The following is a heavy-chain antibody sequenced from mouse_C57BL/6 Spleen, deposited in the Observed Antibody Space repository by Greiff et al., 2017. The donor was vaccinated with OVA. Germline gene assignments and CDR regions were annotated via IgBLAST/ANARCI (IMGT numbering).Heavy chain of an antibody. CDR1: GFTFSSYA. CDR3: ARGDYGSRGYFDV. CDR2: ISDGGSYT. V-gene: IGHV5-4*03. Sequence: EVKVVESGGGLVKPGGSLKLSCAASGFTFSSYAMSWVRQTPEKRLEWVATISDGGSYTYYPDNVKGRFTISRDNAKNNLYLQMSHLKSEDTAMYYCARGDYGSRGYFDVWGTGTTVTVSS. D-gene: IGHD1-1*01. J-gene: IGHJ1*03.